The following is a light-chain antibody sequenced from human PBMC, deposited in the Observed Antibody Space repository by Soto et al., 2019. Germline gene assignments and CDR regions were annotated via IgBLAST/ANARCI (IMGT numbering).Light chain of an antibody. J-gene: IGKJ1*01. CDR3: QKYNSAPWT. CDR2: AAS. Sequence: DIQMTQSPSSLSASVGDRVTITCRASQGISSFLAWYQQKPGKVPKLLIYAASTLKSGVPYRFSGSESGTDFTLTISSLQPEDVATYYCQKYNSAPWTFGQGTKVEIK. V-gene: IGKV1-27*01. CDR1: QGISSF.